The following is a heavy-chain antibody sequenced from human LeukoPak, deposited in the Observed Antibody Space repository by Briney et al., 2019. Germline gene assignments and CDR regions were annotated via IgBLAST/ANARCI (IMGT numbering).Heavy chain of an antibody. J-gene: IGHJ4*02. CDR3: ARLVRYHDY. CDR2: IYYSGST. CDR1: GGSISSYY. V-gene: IGHV4-59*01. Sequence: SETPSLTCTVSGGSISSYYWSWIRQPPGKGLEWIGYIYYSGSTNYNPSLKSRVTISVDTSKNQFSLKLSSVTAADTAVYYCARLVRYHDYWGQGTLVTVSS. D-gene: IGHD3-9*01.